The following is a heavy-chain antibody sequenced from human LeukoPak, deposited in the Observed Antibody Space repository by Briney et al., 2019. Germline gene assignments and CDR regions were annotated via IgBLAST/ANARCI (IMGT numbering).Heavy chain of an antibody. Sequence: SETLSLTCTVSGGSISSSYWSWVRQPPGKGLEWIGYFYNSGSTSYSPSLKSRVTMSVDTSKNLFSLKINSVTAADTAVYYCARGLQFRAFEYWGQGTLVTVSS. D-gene: IGHD5-24*01. CDR3: ARGLQFRAFEY. J-gene: IGHJ4*02. CDR1: GGSISSSY. CDR2: FYNSGST. V-gene: IGHV4-59*01.